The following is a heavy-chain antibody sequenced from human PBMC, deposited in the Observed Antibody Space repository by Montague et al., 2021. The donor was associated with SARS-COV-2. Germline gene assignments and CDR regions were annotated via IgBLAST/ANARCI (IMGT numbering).Heavy chain of an antibody. CDR2: IYWDDDK. Sequence: PALVKPTQTLTLTCTFSGFSLSTSGVGVGWIRQPPGKALEWLALIYWDDDKRYSPSLKRRLTITKDTSKNQVVLTMTNMDPVDTAIYYCAHSYGDYLFDYWGQGTLVTVSS. CDR1: GFSLSTSGVG. D-gene: IGHD4-17*01. V-gene: IGHV2-5*02. CDR3: AHSYGDYLFDY. J-gene: IGHJ4*02.